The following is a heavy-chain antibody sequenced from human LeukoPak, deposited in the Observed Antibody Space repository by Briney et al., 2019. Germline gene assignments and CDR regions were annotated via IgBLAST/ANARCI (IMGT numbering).Heavy chain of an antibody. CDR3: ARVVGATLAAWFDP. Sequence: SQTLSLTCTVSGDSISSGNYYWSWIRQPPGKGLEWIGEINHSGSTNYNPSLKSRVTISVDTSKNQFSLKLSSVTAADTAVYYCARVVGATLAAWFDPWGQGTLVTVSS. CDR1: GDSISSGNYY. D-gene: IGHD1-26*01. V-gene: IGHV4-39*07. J-gene: IGHJ5*02. CDR2: INHSGST.